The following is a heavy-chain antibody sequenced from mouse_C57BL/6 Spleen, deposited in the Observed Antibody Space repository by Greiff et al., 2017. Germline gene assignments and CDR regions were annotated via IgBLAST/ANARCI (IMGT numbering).Heavy chain of an antibody. Sequence: VQLQQSGAELVKPGASVKISCKASGYAFSSYWMNWVKPRPGKGLEWIGQIYPGDGDTNYNGKFKGKATLTADKSSSTGYMQLSSLTSEDSAVYFCARSYYGSRTWCAYWGQGTLVTGSA. D-gene: IGHD1-1*01. CDR1: GYAFSSYW. CDR3: ARSYYGSRTWCAY. V-gene: IGHV1-80*01. J-gene: IGHJ3*01. CDR2: IYPGDGDT.